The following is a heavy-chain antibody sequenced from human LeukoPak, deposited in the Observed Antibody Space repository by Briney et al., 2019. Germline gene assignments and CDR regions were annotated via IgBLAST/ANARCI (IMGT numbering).Heavy chain of an antibody. J-gene: IGHJ3*02. D-gene: IGHD6-13*01. V-gene: IGHV4-39*01. Sequence: SETLSRTCTVSGGSISSRSYYWGWIRQPPGKGLEWIGRISFSGSTYYNLSLKSRVTISVDTSKNQFSVKLSSVTAADTAVYYCARRQYSSSWYGLDTFDIWGQGTMVTVSS. CDR3: ARRQYSSSWYGLDTFDI. CDR1: GGSISSRSYY. CDR2: ISFSGST.